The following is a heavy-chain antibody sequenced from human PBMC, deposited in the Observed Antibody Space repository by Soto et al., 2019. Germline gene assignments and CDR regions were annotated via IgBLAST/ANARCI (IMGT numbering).Heavy chain of an antibody. J-gene: IGHJ4*02. V-gene: IGHV3-48*03. CDR2: IFVTGTTI. D-gene: IGHD3-9*01. CDR3: ARDKDWAFDY. Sequence: PGGSLRLSCVSSGFTFSSYSIVWVRQAPGMGLEWIAYIFVTGTTIYYADSVKGRFTVSRDNAQNSLFLVMNSLRAEDTAVYYCARDKDWAFDYWGQGTVVTVSS. CDR1: GFTFSSYS.